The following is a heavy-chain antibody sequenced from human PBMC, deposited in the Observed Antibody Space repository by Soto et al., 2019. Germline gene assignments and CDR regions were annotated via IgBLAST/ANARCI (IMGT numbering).Heavy chain of an antibody. J-gene: IGHJ4*02. Sequence: ASVKVSCKASGYTFTGYYMHWVRQAPGQGLEWMGWINPNSGGTNYAQKFQGRVTMTRDTSISTAYMELSRLRSDDTAVYYCARTRYCSSTSCYSTLVYWGQGTLVTVSS. CDR3: ARTRYCSSTSCYSTLVY. V-gene: IGHV1-2*02. CDR2: INPNSGGT. D-gene: IGHD2-2*01. CDR1: GYTFTGYY.